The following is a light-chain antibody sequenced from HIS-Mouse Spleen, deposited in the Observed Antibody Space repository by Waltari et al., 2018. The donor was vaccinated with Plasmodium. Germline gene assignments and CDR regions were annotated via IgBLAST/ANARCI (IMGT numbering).Light chain of an antibody. CDR3: QQYDNRPYT. CDR1: QDISNY. V-gene: IGKV1-33*01. CDR2: DAS. J-gene: IGKJ2*01. Sequence: DIQMTQSPSSLSASVGDRVTITCQASQDISNYLNWYQQKPGKAPKLRIYDASNLETGVPSRFSGSGSGTDFTFTISSLQPEDIATYYCQQYDNRPYTFGQGTKLEIK.